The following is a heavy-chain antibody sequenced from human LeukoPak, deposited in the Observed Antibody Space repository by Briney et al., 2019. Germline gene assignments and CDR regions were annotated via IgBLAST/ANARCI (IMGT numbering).Heavy chain of an antibody. CDR1: GFTFSSHW. CDR2: INGDGSST. CDR3: ARRTTVTTIDY. Sequence: PGRSLRLSCAASGFTFSSHWMHWVRQAPGKGLVWVSRINGDGSSTTYADSVKGRFTISRDNAKNTLYLQMNSLRDEDTAVYYCARRTTVTTIDYWGQGTLVTVSS. V-gene: IGHV3-74*01. J-gene: IGHJ4*02. D-gene: IGHD4-17*01.